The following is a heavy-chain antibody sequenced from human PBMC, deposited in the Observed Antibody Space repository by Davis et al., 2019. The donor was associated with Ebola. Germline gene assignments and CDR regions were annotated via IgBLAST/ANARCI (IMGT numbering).Heavy chain of an antibody. V-gene: IGHV4-61*01. CDR1: GGSVSSGSYY. CDR2: IYYSGST. J-gene: IGHJ4*02. CDR3: AKDNMVRGATDFDY. Sequence: GSLRLSCTVSGGSVSSGSYYWSWIRQPPGKGLEWIGYIYYSGSTNYNPSLKSRVTISVDTSKNQFSLKLSSVTAEDTAVYYCAKDNMVRGATDFDYWGQGTLVTVSS. D-gene: IGHD3-10*01.